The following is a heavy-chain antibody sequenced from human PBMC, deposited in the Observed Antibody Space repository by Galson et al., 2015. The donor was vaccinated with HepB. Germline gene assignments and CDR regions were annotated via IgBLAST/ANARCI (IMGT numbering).Heavy chain of an antibody. V-gene: IGHV3-7*01. CDR2: IKQDGSEK. J-gene: IGHJ6*02. CDR3: ARDHGVRGSSGYYYYGMDV. CDR1: GFTFSSYW. Sequence: SLRLSCAASGFTFSSYWMSWVRQAPGKGLEWVANIKQDGSEKYYVDSVKGRFTISRDNAKNSLYLQMNSLRAEDTAVYYCARDHGVRGSSGYYYYGMDVWGQGTTVTVSS. D-gene: IGHD6-6*01.